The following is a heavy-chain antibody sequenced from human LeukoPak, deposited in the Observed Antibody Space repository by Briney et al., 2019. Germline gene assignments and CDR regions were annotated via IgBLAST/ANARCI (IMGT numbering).Heavy chain of an antibody. CDR2: IYYSGST. D-gene: IGHD3-3*01. CDR1: GGSISSSY. CDR3: ARTRGLKSPITN. V-gene: IGHV4-59*01. Sequence: PSETLSLTCTVSGGSISSSYWSWIRQPPGKGLEWLGYIYYSGSTNYNPSLKSRVTISGDTSKNPFSLELSSVAAADTAVYYCARTRGLKSPITNSGQGTLVTASS. J-gene: IGHJ1*01.